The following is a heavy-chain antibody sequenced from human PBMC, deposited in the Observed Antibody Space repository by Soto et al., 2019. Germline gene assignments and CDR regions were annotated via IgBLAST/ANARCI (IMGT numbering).Heavy chain of an antibody. D-gene: IGHD2-2*02. J-gene: IGHJ6*02. V-gene: IGHV5-10-1*01. CDR3: ARHRYCSSTSCYNRWGYYYGMDG. CDR2: IDPSDSYT. Sequence: GVFITISCNFSGYRCIGYVSILMRPLPGKGLEWMGRIDPSDSYTNYSPSFQGHVTISADKSINTAYLQWSSLKASDTAMYYCARHRYCSSTSCYNRWGYYYGMDGWGQGNTVTVSS. CDR1: GYRCIGYV.